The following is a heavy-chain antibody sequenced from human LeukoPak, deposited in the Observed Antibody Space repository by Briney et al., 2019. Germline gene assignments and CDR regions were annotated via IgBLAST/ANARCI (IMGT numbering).Heavy chain of an antibody. J-gene: IGHJ4*02. V-gene: IGHV3-11*01. CDR3: AGAIVNVY. Sequence: GGSLRLSCAASGFTFSDYYMSWIRQAAGKGVEWVSYMSSSRSTIDYADAVKGRFTISRDNAKNSLYLQMNSLRAEDTAVYYCAGAIVNVYWGQGTLVTVSS. CDR1: GFTFSDYY. CDR2: MSSSRSTI. D-gene: IGHD1-1*01.